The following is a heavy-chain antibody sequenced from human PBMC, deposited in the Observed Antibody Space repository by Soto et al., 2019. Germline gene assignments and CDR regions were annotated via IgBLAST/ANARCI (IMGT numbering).Heavy chain of an antibody. CDR1: GGSFSGYQ. V-gene: IGHV4-34*01. J-gene: IGHJ6*03. CDR2: INDSGDI. CDR3: ARGLILWFGELSRRGGYYYYMDV. Sequence: QVQLQQWGAGLLKPSETLSLTCAVYGGSFSGYQWSWIRQTPGKGLEWIGGINDSGDINYNPSLKIRVTILEDSPKQQISLRLSSVTAADTAVYYCARGLILWFGELSRRGGYYYYMDVWGKGTTVTVSS. D-gene: IGHD3-10*01.